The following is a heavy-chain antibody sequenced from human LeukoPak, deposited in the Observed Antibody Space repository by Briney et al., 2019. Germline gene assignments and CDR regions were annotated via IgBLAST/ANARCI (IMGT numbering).Heavy chain of an antibody. CDR1: GFTFSSYS. D-gene: IGHD3-3*01. CDR2: ISSSSSYI. CDR3: ARDNRITIFGVVITIDY. V-gene: IGHV3-21*01. Sequence: PGGSLRLSCAASGFTFSSYSMNWVRQAPGKGLEWVSSISSSSSYIYYADSVKGRFTISRDNAKNSLYLQMNSLRAEDTAVYYCARDNRITIFGVVITIDYWGQGTLVTVPS. J-gene: IGHJ4*02.